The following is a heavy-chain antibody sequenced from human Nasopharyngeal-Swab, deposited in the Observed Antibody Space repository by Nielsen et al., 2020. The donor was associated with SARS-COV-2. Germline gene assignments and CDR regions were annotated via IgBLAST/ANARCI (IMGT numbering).Heavy chain of an antibody. CDR3: ALDYYDSSGYSRPNDY. V-gene: IGHV4-39*07. CDR2: IYYSGST. J-gene: IGHJ4*02. D-gene: IGHD3-22*01. Sequence: WIRQPPGKGLKWIGSIYYSGSTYYNPSLKSRVTISVDTSKNQFSLKLSSVTAAGTAVYYCALDYYDSSGYSRPNDYWGQGTLVTVSS.